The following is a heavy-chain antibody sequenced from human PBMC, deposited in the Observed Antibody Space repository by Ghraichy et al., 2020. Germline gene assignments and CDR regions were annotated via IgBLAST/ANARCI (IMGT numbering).Heavy chain of an antibody. J-gene: IGHJ4*02. D-gene: IGHD3-22*01. CDR2: IYYSGST. CDR1: GGSISSYY. V-gene: IGHV4-59*01. Sequence: SDTLSLTCTVSGGSISSYYWSWIRQPPGKGLEWIGYIYYSGSTNYNPSLKSRVTISVDTSKNQFSLKLSSVTAADTAVYYCARVGYYDSSGYYFFDYWGQGTLVTVSS. CDR3: ARVGYYDSSGYYFFDY.